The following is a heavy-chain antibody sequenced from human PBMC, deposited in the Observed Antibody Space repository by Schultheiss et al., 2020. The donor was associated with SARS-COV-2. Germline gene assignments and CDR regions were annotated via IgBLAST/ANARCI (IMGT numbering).Heavy chain of an antibody. CDR1: GSSISSSY. Sequence: SETLSLTCTVSGSSISSSYWSWIRQPAEKGLEWIGRVYVSGSTNYNPSLKSRVTMSVDTSKNQFSLKLSSVTAADTAIYYCARDLSYSSGHDRDYWGQGTLVTVSS. CDR2: VYVSGST. CDR3: ARDLSYSSGHDRDY. J-gene: IGHJ4*02. D-gene: IGHD6-19*01. V-gene: IGHV4-4*07.